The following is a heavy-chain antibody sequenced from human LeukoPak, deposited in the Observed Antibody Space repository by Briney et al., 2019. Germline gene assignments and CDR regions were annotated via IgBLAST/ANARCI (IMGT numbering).Heavy chain of an antibody. CDR3: AKGSGGVTTTFDH. D-gene: IGHD2-21*02. Sequence: PGGSLRLSCAASGFTFSSYAMNWVRQAPGKGLEWVSSISSSGSTYYSASVKGRFTISRVNSKSTLYLQMNRLRAEDAALYYCAKGSGGVTTTFDHWGQGTRVSASS. CDR2: ISSSGST. J-gene: IGHJ4*02. V-gene: IGHV3-23*01. CDR1: GFTFSSYA.